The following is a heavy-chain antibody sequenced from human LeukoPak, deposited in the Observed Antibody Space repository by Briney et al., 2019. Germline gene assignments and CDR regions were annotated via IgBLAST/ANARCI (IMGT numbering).Heavy chain of an antibody. Sequence: SETLSLTCTVSGGSISSYYWSWIRQPPGKGLEWIGYIYYSGSTNYNPSLKSRVTISVDTSKNQFSLKLSSVTAADTAVYYCARLYSSGWYDGDYWGQGTLVTVSS. CDR3: ARLYSSGWYDGDY. CDR1: GGSISSYY. V-gene: IGHV4-59*08. J-gene: IGHJ4*02. CDR2: IYYSGST. D-gene: IGHD6-19*01.